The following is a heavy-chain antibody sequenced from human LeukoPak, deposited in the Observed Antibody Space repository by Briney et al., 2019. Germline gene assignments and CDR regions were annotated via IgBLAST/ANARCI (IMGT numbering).Heavy chain of an antibody. CDR2: ISSSSSYI. V-gene: IGHV3-21*01. CDR3: ARNRGIAAALESAYYYGMDV. D-gene: IGHD6-13*01. CDR1: GFTFSSYS. J-gene: IGHJ6*02. Sequence: GGSLRLSCAASGFTFSSYSMNWVRQAPGKGLEWVSSISSSSSYIYYADSVKGRFTISRDNAKNSLYLQMNSLRAEDTAVYYCARNRGIAAALESAYYYGMDVWGQGTTVTVSS.